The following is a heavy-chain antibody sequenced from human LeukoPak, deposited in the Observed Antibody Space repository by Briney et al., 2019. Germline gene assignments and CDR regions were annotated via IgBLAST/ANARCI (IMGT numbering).Heavy chain of an antibody. J-gene: IGHJ5*02. CDR3: AKERNNLNWFDP. CDR2: ISYDGSNR. V-gene: IGHV3-30*18. CDR1: GFTFSSYG. Sequence: PGGSLRLSCAASGFTFSSYGMHWVRQAPGKGLEWVAVISYDGSNRYYADSVKGRFTISRDNSKNTLYLQMNSLRAEDTAVYYCAKERNNLNWFDPWGQGTLVTVSS. D-gene: IGHD1/OR15-1a*01.